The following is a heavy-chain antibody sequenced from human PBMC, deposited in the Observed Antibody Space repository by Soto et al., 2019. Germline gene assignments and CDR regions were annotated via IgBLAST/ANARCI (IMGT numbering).Heavy chain of an antibody. J-gene: IGHJ6*02. Sequence: QVQLVESGGGVVQPGRSLRLSCAASGFTFSNYGMHWVRQAPGKGLAWVAVILNDGSIRYHADSVKDRFTISRDNSKNTLYLQMNSLRAEDTAVYYCARDDEYSGNGMDVWGQGTTVTVS. CDR2: ILNDGSIR. CDR3: ARDDEYSGNGMDV. D-gene: IGHD3-10*01. CDR1: GFTFSNYG. V-gene: IGHV3-33*01.